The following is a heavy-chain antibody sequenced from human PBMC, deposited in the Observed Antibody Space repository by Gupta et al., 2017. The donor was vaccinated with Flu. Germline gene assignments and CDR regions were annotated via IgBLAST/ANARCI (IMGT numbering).Heavy chain of an antibody. Sequence: VQLVESGGDLVQPGGSLRLSSADSGVTLSDCHMSWVRQAPGRGLEWLSYIGSGGNTDYAESVRGRFTISRDNAKNTLYLQMNNLRDEDTAVYYCARDFDWAFQHWGQGILVTVSS. CDR1: GVTLSDCH. J-gene: IGHJ1*01. CDR2: IGSGGNT. D-gene: IGHD3-9*01. V-gene: IGHV3-11*06. CDR3: ARDFDWAFQH.